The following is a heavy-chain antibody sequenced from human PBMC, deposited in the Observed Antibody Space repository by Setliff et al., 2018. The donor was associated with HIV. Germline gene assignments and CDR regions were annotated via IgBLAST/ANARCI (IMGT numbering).Heavy chain of an antibody. D-gene: IGHD6-13*01. V-gene: IGHV1-69*13. CDR3: ARDQTGVAAAAFGGGSAWSDEGFDI. CDR1: GGTLSNYV. CDR2: IIPMYNIP. J-gene: IGHJ3*02. Sequence: SVKVSCKTSGGTLSNYVITWVRQAPGQGLEWMGMIIPMYNIPAYAQKFQGRVTFTADESTRTAYMELSSLSSEDTAVYYCARDQTGVAAAAFGGGSAWSDEGFDIWGQGTMVHRLL.